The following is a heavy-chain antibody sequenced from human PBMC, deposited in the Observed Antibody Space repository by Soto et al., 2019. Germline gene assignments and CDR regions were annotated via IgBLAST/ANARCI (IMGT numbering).Heavy chain of an antibody. J-gene: IGHJ6*02. CDR2: IIPMFGIG. CDR3: ARAYRENYFYAMDV. D-gene: IGHD1-26*01. CDR1: GGSFSNYA. Sequence: QVQLVQSGAEVKMPGSSVRVSCKASGGSFSNYAISWVRQAPGQGLEWMGGIIPMFGIGNYAEKFLGRVTITADESTSTSHMELSSRRSEDTAVYLCARAYRENYFYAMDVWGQGTTVTVSS. V-gene: IGHV1-69*01.